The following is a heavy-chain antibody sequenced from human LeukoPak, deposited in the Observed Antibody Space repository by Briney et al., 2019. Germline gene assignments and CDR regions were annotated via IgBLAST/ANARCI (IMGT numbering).Heavy chain of an antibody. CDR3: GRGHWGLDY. Sequence: PGGSLRLTCAASGFTFSDSYMTWIRQAPGKGLEWVSYISHTGTSTFYGDSVKGRFTISRDNVKNSLYLQMNSLRAEDTAIYYCGRGHWGLDYWGQGTRVTVSS. CDR2: ISHTGTST. CDR1: GFTFSDSY. V-gene: IGHV3-11*04. D-gene: IGHD7-27*01. J-gene: IGHJ4*02.